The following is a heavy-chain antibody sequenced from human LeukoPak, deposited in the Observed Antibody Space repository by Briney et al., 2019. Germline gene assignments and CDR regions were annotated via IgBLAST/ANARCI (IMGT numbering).Heavy chain of an antibody. Sequence: PSDTLSLTCTVSGGSINSYYWSWIRQPPGKGLEWIGYVYYSGSTNYNPSLKSRVTISVDTSKDQFSLKLSSVTAADTAVYFCARHGLTSFDFWGQGALVTVSS. CDR2: VYYSGST. V-gene: IGHV4-59*07. CDR1: GGSINSYY. D-gene: IGHD2-21*02. CDR3: ARHGLTSFDF. J-gene: IGHJ4*02.